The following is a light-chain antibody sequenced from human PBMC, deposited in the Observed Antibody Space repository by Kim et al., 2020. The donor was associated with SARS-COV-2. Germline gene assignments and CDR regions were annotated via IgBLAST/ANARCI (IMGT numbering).Light chain of an antibody. CDR3: HQSYSFPYT. Sequence: DIQMTQSPSSLSVSVGDRITITCRASQTISNYLHWYQQRPGKPPKLLIHAASSLQRGVPSRFSGSGSGTDFTLTISSLQSEDFATYYCHQSYSFPYTFGQGTKLEI. CDR1: QTISNY. CDR2: AAS. J-gene: IGKJ2*01. V-gene: IGKV1-39*01.